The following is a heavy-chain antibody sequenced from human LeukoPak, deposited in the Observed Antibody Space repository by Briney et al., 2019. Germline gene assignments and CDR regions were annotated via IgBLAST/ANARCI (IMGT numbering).Heavy chain of an antibody. J-gene: IGHJ4*02. V-gene: IGHV1-46*01. D-gene: IGHD6-19*01. Sequence: ASVKVSCKASGYTFASYYMHWVRQAPGQGLEWMGIINPSGGSTNYAQKFQGRVTMTRDTSTSTVYMELSSLRSEDTAVYYCAKSGYSSGWPEVPYDYWGQGTLVTVSS. CDR3: AKSGYSSGWPEVPYDY. CDR2: INPSGGST. CDR1: GYTFASYY.